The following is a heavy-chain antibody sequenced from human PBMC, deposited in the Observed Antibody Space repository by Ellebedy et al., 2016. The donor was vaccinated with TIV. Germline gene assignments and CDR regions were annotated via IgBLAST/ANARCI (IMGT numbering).Heavy chain of an antibody. J-gene: IGHJ4*02. CDR2: IRSKANSYAT. CDR3: TRLVDCSGGSCYLHFED. CDR1: GFTFSGSA. D-gene: IGHD2-15*01. Sequence: GESLKISCAASGFTFSGSAIHWVRQASGKGLEWVGCIRSKANSYATAYAASVEGRFGISRDDSENTAYLQMNSLKTEDTAVYYCTRLVDCSGGSCYLHFEDWGQGTLVTVSS. V-gene: IGHV3-73*01.